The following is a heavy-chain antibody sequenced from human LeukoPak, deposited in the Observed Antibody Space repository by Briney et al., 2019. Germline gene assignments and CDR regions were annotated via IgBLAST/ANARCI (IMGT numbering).Heavy chain of an antibody. CDR1: GYTFTSYY. Sequence: ASVKVSCKASGYTFTSYYMHWVRQAPGQGLEWMGIINPSGGSTSYAQKFQGRVTMTRDMSISTAYMELSRLRSDDTAVYYCAREQYSGYGDHRGFDYWGQGTLVTVSS. D-gene: IGHD5-12*01. J-gene: IGHJ4*02. CDR3: AREQYSGYGDHRGFDY. V-gene: IGHV1-46*01. CDR2: INPSGGST.